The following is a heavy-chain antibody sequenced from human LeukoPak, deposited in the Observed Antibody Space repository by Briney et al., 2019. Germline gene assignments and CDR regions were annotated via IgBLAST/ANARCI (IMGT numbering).Heavy chain of an antibody. CDR2: ISYDGSNK. CDR3: AKDFRITTSDD. Sequence: QSGGSLRLSCAASGFTFSSYGMHWVRQAPGKGLEWVGVISYDGSNKWYADSVKGRFTISRDNSKNTLYLQMNSLRAEDTAVYYCAKDFRITTSDDWGQGTLVTVSS. V-gene: IGHV3-30*18. J-gene: IGHJ4*02. CDR1: GFTFSSYG. D-gene: IGHD3-3*01.